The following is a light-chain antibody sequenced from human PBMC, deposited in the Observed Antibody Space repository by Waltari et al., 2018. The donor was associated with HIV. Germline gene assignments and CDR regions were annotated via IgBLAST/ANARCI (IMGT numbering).Light chain of an antibody. CDR3: MQALHTPFM. V-gene: IGKV2-28*01. J-gene: IGKJ5*01. CDR2: MSS. CDR1: QSLLHKNGKNY. Sequence: DVLLTQSPVSLAVTPGESASIPCKSSQSLLHKNGKNYLDWYVKKPGQTQQLLMYMSSNLAAGVPVRFSGSGSGTEFTLKISRVEAEDVGLYYCMQALHTPFMFGHGTRLEI.